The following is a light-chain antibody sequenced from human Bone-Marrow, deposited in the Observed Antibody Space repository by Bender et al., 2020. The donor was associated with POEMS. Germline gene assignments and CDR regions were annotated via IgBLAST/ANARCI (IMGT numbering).Light chain of an antibody. V-gene: IGLV2-14*03. J-gene: IGLJ1*01. CDR3: ISYGSNGTFV. Sequence: QSALTQPASVSGSPGQSIAISCAGTDSDIGGYDFVSWYQHHPGKVPKLIIYDVTYRASGVSNRFSASKSGNTASLTISGLQAEDEADYYCISYGSNGTFVFGSGTFLTVL. CDR1: DSDIGGYDF. CDR2: DVT.